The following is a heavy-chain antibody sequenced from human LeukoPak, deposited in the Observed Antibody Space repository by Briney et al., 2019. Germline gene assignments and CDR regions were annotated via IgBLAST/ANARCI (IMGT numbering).Heavy chain of an antibody. CDR1: GGSFSGYY. V-gene: IGHV4-34*01. CDR3: ARNIAVADL. Sequence: PSETLSLTCAVYGGSFSGYYWSWIRQPPGKGLEWIGEINHSGSTNYNPSLKSRVTISVDTSKNQFSLRLSSVTAADTAVYYCARNIAVADLWGQGTLVTVSS. CDR2: INHSGST. J-gene: IGHJ4*02. D-gene: IGHD6-19*01.